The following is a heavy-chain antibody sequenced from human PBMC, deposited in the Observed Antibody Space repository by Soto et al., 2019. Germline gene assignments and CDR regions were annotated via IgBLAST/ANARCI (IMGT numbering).Heavy chain of an antibody. J-gene: IGHJ3*01. D-gene: IGHD3-16*01. CDR1: GGSFGSSA. Sequence: QVQLVQSGADVKNPGSSVKASCKTSGGSFGSSAISWVRQAPAQGVEWMGVIIPVFDKANHAQNFQGRLTITADELTGTVFMELSSLRSEDTAVYFCARLRRDWGDAFDLWGLGTFVTVSS. CDR3: ARLRRDWGDAFDL. CDR2: IIPVFDKA. V-gene: IGHV1-69*01.